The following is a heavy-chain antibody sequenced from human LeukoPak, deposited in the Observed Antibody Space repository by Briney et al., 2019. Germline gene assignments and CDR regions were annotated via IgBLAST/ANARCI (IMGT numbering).Heavy chain of an antibody. D-gene: IGHD2-2*01. CDR3: ARSPNYCSSTSCYPHYFDY. J-gene: IGHJ4*02. Sequence: SVKVSCKASGGTFSSYAISWVRQAPGQGLEWMGGIIPIFGTANYAQKFQGRVTITADASTSTAYMEVSSLRSEDTAVYYCARSPNYCSSTSCYPHYFDYWGQGTLVTVSS. V-gene: IGHV1-69*13. CDR1: GGTFSSYA. CDR2: IIPIFGTA.